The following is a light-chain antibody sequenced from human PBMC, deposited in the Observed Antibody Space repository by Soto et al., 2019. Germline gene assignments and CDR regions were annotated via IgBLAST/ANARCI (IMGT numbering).Light chain of an antibody. J-gene: IGKJ1*01. V-gene: IGKV3-15*01. CDR3: QQYNNWPPDRT. CDR1: QSVGSN. CDR2: GAS. Sequence: EIVMTQSPATLSVSPGERATLSCMASQSVGSNLSWYQQKPGQAPSLLIYGASTRATGIPARFSGSGSGTEFTLTISSLQSEDFAIYFCQQYNNWPPDRTFGQGTKVEIK.